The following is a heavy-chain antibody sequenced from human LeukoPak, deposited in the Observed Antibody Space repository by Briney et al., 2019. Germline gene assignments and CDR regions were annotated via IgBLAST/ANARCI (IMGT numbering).Heavy chain of an antibody. Sequence: GEPLKISCQGSGDSFTSYWIGWVRHVTGKGRGWRGIIYPGDSDTRYSTPLQGQVTLSADKSISTAYLQWSSLKASDTAMYYCARHGGIILLWFGDKGGMDVWGQGTTVTVSS. V-gene: IGHV5-51*01. J-gene: IGHJ6*02. CDR1: GDSFTSYW. D-gene: IGHD3-10*01. CDR3: ARHGGIILLWFGDKGGMDV. CDR2: IYPGDSDT.